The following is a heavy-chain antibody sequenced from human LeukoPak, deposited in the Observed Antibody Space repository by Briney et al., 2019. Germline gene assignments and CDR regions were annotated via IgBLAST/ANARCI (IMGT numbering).Heavy chain of an antibody. CDR3: ARDRSDFRSGYLYYFDY. Sequence: GGSLRLSCAASGFTFSSYAMHWVRQAPGKGLEWVAVISYDGSNKYYADSVKGRFTISRDNSKNTLYLQMNSLRAEDTAVYYCARDRSDFRSGYLYYFDYWGQGTLVTVSP. V-gene: IGHV3-30-3*01. D-gene: IGHD3-3*01. J-gene: IGHJ4*02. CDR1: GFTFSSYA. CDR2: ISYDGSNK.